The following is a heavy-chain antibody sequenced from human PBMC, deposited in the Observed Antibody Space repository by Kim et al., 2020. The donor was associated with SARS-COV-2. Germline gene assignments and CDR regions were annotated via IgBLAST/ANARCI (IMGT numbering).Heavy chain of an antibody. CDR1: GFTFSTYA. V-gene: IGHV3-23*01. CDR2: ISGSGGIT. Sequence: GVSLRLSCAASGFTFSTYAMSWVRQAPGKGLEWVSLISGSGGITYYADSVKGRFTISRDNSKNTLYLQMNSLRAEGTAIYYCAKVSGSGTYFDYWGQGTLVTVSS. CDR3: AKVSGSGTYFDY. J-gene: IGHJ4*02. D-gene: IGHD3-10*01.